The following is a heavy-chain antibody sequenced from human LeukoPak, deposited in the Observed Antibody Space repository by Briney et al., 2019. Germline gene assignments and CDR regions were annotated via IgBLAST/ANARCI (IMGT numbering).Heavy chain of an antibody. CDR2: ISAYTGNT. D-gene: IGHD6-6*01. J-gene: IGHJ4*02. V-gene: IGHV1-18*01. CDR1: GYPFTIYG. Sequence: ASVKVSCKASGYPFTIYGITWVRQAPGRGPEWMGWISAYTGNTNYAQKFQGRVSMTTGTSTTTAYMELRGLRSDDTAVYYCARSYSSSSNFDYWGQGTLVTVSS. CDR3: ARSYSSSSNFDY.